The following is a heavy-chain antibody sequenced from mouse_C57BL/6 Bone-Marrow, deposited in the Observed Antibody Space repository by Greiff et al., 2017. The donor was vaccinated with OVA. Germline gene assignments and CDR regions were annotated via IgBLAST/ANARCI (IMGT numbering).Heavy chain of an antibody. CDR2: IYPSDGST. CDR1: GYTFTSYD. Sequence: QVQLQQSGPELVKPGASVKLSCKASGYTFTSYDINWVKQRPGQGLEWIGWIYPSDGSTTYNEKFKGKATLTVDKSSSTAYMELHSLTSEDSAVYFCVITTVVDYYAMDYWGQGTSVTVSS. J-gene: IGHJ4*01. CDR3: VITTVVDYYAMDY. V-gene: IGHV1-85*01. D-gene: IGHD1-1*01.